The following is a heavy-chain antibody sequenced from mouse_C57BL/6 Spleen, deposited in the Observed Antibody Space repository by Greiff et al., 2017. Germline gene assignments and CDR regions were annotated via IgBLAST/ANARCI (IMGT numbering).Heavy chain of an antibody. Sequence: VKLLESGAELVRPGASVTLSCKASGYTFTDYEMHWVKQTPVHGLEWIGAIDPETGGTAYNQKFKGKAILTADKSSSTAYMELRSLTSEDSAVYYCMGSYWYFDVWGTGTTVTVSS. CDR1: GYTFTDYE. CDR2: IDPETGGT. CDR3: MGSYWYFDV. D-gene: IGHD1-1*01. V-gene: IGHV1-15*01. J-gene: IGHJ1*03.